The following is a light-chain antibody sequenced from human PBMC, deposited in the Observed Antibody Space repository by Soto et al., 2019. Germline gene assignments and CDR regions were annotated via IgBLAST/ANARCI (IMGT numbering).Light chain of an antibody. CDR2: GAS. CDR1: QSIRND. J-gene: IGKJ1*01. CDR3: QQSNSFPWT. Sequence: IQMTQSPSSLSASVGDRVTITCRASQSIRNDLVWYQQKSGKAPKLLIYGASSLQSGVPSRFSGSGSGTDFTLTISSLQPEDFATYYCQQSNSFPWTFGQGTKVDIK. V-gene: IGKV1-39*01.